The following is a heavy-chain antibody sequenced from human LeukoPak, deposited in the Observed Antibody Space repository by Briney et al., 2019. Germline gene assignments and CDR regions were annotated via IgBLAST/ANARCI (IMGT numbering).Heavy chain of an antibody. Sequence: GGSLRLSCAASGFTFSRYAMHWVRQAPGEGLEWVAVIPYDGSNKYYVDSVKGRFTISRDNSKNTLYLQMNSLRAEDTAVYYCARDREITMVPYYYHYYGMDVWGKGTTVTVSS. D-gene: IGHD3-10*01. CDR3: ARDREITMVPYYYHYYGMDV. J-gene: IGHJ6*04. CDR2: IPYDGSNK. V-gene: IGHV3-30*04. CDR1: GFTFSRYA.